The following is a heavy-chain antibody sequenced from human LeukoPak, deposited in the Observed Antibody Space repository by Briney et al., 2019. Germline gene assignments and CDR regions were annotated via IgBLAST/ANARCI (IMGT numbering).Heavy chain of an antibody. CDR1: GYTFTDNA. J-gene: IGHJ4*02. D-gene: IGHD1-1*01. Sequence: ASVKVSCKASGYTFTDNAMHWVRQTPGQGLEWMGWINPNSGDTILAQQFQGRVSMIRDKSISTAYMELIRLVYDDTAVYYCARERDRTFDYWGQGTLVT. V-gene: IGHV1-2*02. CDR3: ARERDRTFDY. CDR2: INPNSGDT.